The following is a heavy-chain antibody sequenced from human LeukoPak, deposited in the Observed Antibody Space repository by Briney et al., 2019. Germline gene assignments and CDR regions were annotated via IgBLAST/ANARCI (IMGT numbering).Heavy chain of an antibody. CDR2: IYYSGST. CDR3: ARGDGDDDFDY. V-gene: IGHV4-59*01. J-gene: IGHJ4*02. D-gene: IGHD4-17*01. CDR1: GGSISSYY. Sequence: PSETLSLTCTVSGGSISSYYWSWIRQPPGKGLVWIGYIYYSGSTNYNPSLKSRVTISVDTSKNQFSLKLSSVTAADTAVYYCARGDGDDDFDYWGQGTLVTVSS.